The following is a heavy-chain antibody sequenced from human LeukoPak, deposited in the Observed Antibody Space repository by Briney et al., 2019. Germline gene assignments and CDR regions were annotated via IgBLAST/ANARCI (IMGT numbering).Heavy chain of an antibody. CDR1: GFTFSSYA. D-gene: IGHD2-15*01. V-gene: IGHV3-23*01. CDR3: TKDGGRTVMVVAASHY. J-gene: IGHJ4*02. CDR2: ISGRGDST. Sequence: GGSLRLSCAASGFTFSSYAMSWVRQAPGKGLEWVSGISGRGDSTYYADSVKGRFTISRDNSKNTLYLQMNSLRAEDTAVYYCTKDGGRTVMVVAASHYWGQGTLVTVSS.